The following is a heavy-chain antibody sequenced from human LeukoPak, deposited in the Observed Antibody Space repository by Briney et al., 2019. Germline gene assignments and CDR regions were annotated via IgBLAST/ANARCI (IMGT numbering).Heavy chain of an antibody. Sequence: ASVKVSCKASGYTFTSYDINWVRQATGQGLEWMGWMNPNSGNTGYAQKFQGRVTMTRNTSISTAYMELSSLRSEDTAVYYCATSIVGASYYYYGMDVWGQGTTVTVSS. CDR2: MNPNSGNT. V-gene: IGHV1-8*01. D-gene: IGHD1-26*01. J-gene: IGHJ6*02. CDR1: GYTFTSYD. CDR3: ATSIVGASYYYYGMDV.